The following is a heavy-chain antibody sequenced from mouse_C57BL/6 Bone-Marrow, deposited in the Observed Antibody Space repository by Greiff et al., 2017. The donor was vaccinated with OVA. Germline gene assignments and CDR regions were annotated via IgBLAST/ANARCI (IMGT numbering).Heavy chain of an antibody. Sequence: EVQGVESGGGLVKPGGSLKLSCAASGFTFSDYGMHWVRQAPEKGLEWVAYISSGSSTIYYADTVKGRFTISRDNAKNTLFLQMTSLRSEDTAMYYCARGLTGVYFDYWGQGTTLTVSS. CDR2: ISSGSSTI. CDR1: GFTFSDYG. J-gene: IGHJ2*01. D-gene: IGHD4-1*01. V-gene: IGHV5-17*01. CDR3: ARGLTGVYFDY.